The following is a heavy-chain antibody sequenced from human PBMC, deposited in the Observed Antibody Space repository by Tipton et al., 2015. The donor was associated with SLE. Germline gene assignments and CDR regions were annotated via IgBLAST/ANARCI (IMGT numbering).Heavy chain of an antibody. D-gene: IGHD3-9*01. V-gene: IGHV3-21*01. CDR1: GFTFSSYS. Sequence: SLRLSCAASGFTFSSYSMNWVRQAPGKGLEWVSSISSSSSYIYYADSVKGRLTISRDNAKNSLYLQMNSLRAEDTAVYYCARDQYDILTGYPDAFDIWGQGTMVTVSS. CDR2: ISSSSSYI. CDR3: ARDQYDILTGYPDAFDI. J-gene: IGHJ3*02.